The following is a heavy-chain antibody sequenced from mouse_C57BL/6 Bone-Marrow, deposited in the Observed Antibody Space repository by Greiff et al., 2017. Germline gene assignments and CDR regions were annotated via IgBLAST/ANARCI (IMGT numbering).Heavy chain of an antibody. CDR1: GYTFTSYW. Sequence: QVQLQQSGAELVKPGASVKMSCKASGYTFTSYWITWVKQRPGQGLEWIGDIYPSSGRTNYNEKFKSKAILTVDTSSNTAYMQLSRLTSEDSAVFYCARSGQLGRGLDYWGRGTALTVSS. CDR2: IYPSSGRT. D-gene: IGHD4-1*02. V-gene: IGHV1-55*01. CDR3: ARSGQLGRGLDY. J-gene: IGHJ2*01.